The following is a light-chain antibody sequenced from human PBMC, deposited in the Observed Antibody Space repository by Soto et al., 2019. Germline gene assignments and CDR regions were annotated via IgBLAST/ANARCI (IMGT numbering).Light chain of an antibody. V-gene: IGKV3-20*01. CDR2: GAS. CDR1: QSVSSN. CDR3: QPYGSSRT. Sequence: EIVMTQSPATLSLSPGERATLSCRASQSVSSNLAWYQQKPGQAPRLLIYGASSRATGIPDRFSGSGSGTAFTLTISRLEPEDFPVYYCQPYGSSRTFGQGTKV. J-gene: IGKJ1*01.